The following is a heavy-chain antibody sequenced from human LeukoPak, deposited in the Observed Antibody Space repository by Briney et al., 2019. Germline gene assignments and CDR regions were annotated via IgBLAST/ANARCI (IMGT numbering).Heavy chain of an antibody. D-gene: IGHD4-17*01. V-gene: IGHV1-2*02. Sequence: GSVKVSCKASGYTFTGYYMHWVRQAPGQGLEWMGWINPNSGGTNYAQKFQGRVTMTRDTSISTAYMELSRLRSDDTAVYYCARDYGDYGGLDYWGQGTLVTVSS. CDR1: GYTFTGYY. J-gene: IGHJ4*02. CDR2: INPNSGGT. CDR3: ARDYGDYGGLDY.